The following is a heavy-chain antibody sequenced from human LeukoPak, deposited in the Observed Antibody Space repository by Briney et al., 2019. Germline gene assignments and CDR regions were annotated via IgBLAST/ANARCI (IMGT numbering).Heavy chain of an antibody. D-gene: IGHD2-2*01. CDR2: IYHSGST. CDR1: GGSISSGGYS. Sequence: PSQTLSLTCAVSGGSISSGGYSWSWIRQPPGKGLEWIGYIYHSGSTNYNPSLKSRVTISVDTSKNQFSLKLSSVTAADTAVYYCARGSIVVVPAAILYYYYGMDVWGQGTTVTVSS. J-gene: IGHJ6*02. CDR3: ARGSIVVVPAAILYYYYGMDV. V-gene: IGHV4-30-2*01.